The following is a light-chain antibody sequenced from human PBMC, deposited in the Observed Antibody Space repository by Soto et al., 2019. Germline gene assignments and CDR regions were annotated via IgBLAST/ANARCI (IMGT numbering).Light chain of an antibody. Sequence: EIVLTQSPGTLALSPGERATLSCRASQSVSSNYLAWHQQKPGQAPRLLIYGASSRATGIPDRFSGSGSGTDFTLTISRLEPEDFAVYYCQQYGSSPLTFGGGTQVDIK. CDR2: GAS. J-gene: IGKJ4*01. CDR3: QQYGSSPLT. CDR1: QSVSSNY. V-gene: IGKV3-20*01.